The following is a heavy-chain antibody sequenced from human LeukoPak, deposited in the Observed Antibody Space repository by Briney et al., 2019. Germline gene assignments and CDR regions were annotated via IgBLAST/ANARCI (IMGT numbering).Heavy chain of an antibody. CDR2: IRGDGSRK. J-gene: IGHJ4*02. D-gene: IGHD3-3*01. V-gene: IGHV3-30*02. Sequence: GGSLRLFCGASGFTFSDSGMHWVRQAPGKGLEWVGFIRGDGSRKYYGDSVKGRFTIARDNSKNTLYLHMETLRANDSAVYYCTKDRKYDFWSGYDYWGKGTLVTVSS. CDR1: GFTFSDSG. CDR3: TKDRKYDFWSGYDY.